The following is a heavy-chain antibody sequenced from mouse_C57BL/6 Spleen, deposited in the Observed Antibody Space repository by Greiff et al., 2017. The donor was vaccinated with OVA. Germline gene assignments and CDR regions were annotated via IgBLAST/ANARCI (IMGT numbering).Heavy chain of an antibody. D-gene: IGHD2-4*01. CDR1: GYTFTSYW. J-gene: IGHJ2*01. CDR3: AREANYDYDEGDY. Sequence: QVHVKQSGAELAKPGASVKLSCKASGYTFTSYWMHWVKQRPGQGLEWIGYINPSSGYTKYNQKFKDKATLTADKSSSTAYMQLSSLTYEDSAVYYCAREANYDYDEGDYWGQGTTLTVSS. CDR2: INPSSGYT. V-gene: IGHV1-7*01.